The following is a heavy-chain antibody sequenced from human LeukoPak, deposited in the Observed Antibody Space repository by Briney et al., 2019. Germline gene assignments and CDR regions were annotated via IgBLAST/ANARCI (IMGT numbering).Heavy chain of an antibody. CDR3: ARGSYGDYDFDY. Sequence: SVTVSCKASGGTFSSYAISWVRPAPGQGLEWMGRIIPILGIANYAQKFQGRVTITADKSTSTAYMELSSLRSEDTAVYYCARGSYGDYDFDYWGQGTLVTVSS. D-gene: IGHD4-17*01. J-gene: IGHJ4*02. CDR2: IIPILGIA. V-gene: IGHV1-69*04. CDR1: GGTFSSYA.